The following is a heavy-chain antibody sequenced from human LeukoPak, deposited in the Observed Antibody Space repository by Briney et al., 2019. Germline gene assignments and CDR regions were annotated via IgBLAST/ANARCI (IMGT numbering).Heavy chain of an antibody. V-gene: IGHV1-8*01. CDR3: ARGGRTSWYRY. J-gene: IGHJ4*02. CDR1: GYAFPSYD. CDR2: MDPGSGNT. Sequence: ASVKVSCKASGYAFPSYDINWARQATGQGPEWMGWMDPGSGNTGYAQRFQGRVTMTRNTSISTVYMELSSLRSEDTAVYYCARGGRTSWYRYWGQGTLVTVSS. D-gene: IGHD6-13*01.